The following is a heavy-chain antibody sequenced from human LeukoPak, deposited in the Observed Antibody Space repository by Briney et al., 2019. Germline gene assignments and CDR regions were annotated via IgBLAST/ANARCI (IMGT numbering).Heavy chain of an antibody. CDR3: TGETYYFDY. V-gene: IGHV3-7*04. CDR1: GFTFSTYL. CDR2: INQDGGEK. Sequence: PGGSLRLSCAVSGFTFSTYLMSWVRQAPGKGLEWVANINQDGGEKYYADSVKGRFAISRDNAKNSLYLQMNSLSAEDTAVYYCTGETYYFDYWGQGALVTVSS. J-gene: IGHJ4*02.